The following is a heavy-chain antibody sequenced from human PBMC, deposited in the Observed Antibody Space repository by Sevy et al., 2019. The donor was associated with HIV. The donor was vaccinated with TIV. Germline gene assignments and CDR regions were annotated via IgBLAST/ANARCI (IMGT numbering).Heavy chain of an antibody. J-gene: IGHJ3*02. CDR1: GGSISSGGYY. Sequence: SETLSLTCTVSGGSISSGGYYWSWIRQHPGKGLEWIGYIYYSGSTYYNPSLKSRVTISVDTSKNQFSLKLSSVTAADTAVYYCARGDRDILTGFDAFDIWGQGTMVTVSS. CDR2: IYYSGST. V-gene: IGHV4-31*03. CDR3: ARGDRDILTGFDAFDI. D-gene: IGHD3-9*01.